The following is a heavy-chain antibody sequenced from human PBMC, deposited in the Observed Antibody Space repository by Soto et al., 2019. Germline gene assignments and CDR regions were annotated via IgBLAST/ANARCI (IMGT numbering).Heavy chain of an antibody. V-gene: IGHV3-23*01. CDR1: GFTFSSYA. CDR2: VSGTGGSA. J-gene: IGHJ4*02. CDR3: ARLMGTAFDL. Sequence: EVQLLESGGGLVRPGGSLRLSCAASGFTFSSYAMTWVRQAPGKGLEWVSGVSGTGGSAYYADSVKGRFTISRDDSRNSLYLQMNSLKAEDTAVYFCARLMGTAFDLWGQGTLVTVSS. D-gene: IGHD2-8*01.